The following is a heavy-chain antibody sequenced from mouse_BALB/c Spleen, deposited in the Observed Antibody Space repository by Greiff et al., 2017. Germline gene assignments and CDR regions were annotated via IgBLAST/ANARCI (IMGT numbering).Heavy chain of an antibody. CDR3: TRAMITTGFAY. J-gene: IGHJ3*01. CDR1: GYTFTSYW. D-gene: IGHD2-4*01. V-gene: IGHV1-69*02. CDR2: IYPSDSYT. Sequence: QVQLQQSGAELVRPGASVKLSCKASGYTFTSYWINWVKQRPGQGLEWIGNIYPSDSYTNYNQKFKDKATLTVDKSSSTAYMQLSSPTSEDSAVYYCTRAMITTGFAYWGQGTLVTVSA.